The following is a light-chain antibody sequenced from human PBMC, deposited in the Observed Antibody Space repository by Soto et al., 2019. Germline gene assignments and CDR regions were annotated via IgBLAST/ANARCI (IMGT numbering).Light chain of an antibody. CDR1: SSNIGAVYD. CDR2: GNS. Sequence: QSVLTQPPSVSGAPGQRVTISCTGSSSNIGAVYDVHWYQQLPGTAPKLLIYGNSNRPSGVPDRFSGSKSGTSASLAITGLQAEDEADYYCQPYDSSLSAHVFGTGTKVTVL. J-gene: IGLJ1*01. CDR3: QPYDSSLSAHV. V-gene: IGLV1-40*01.